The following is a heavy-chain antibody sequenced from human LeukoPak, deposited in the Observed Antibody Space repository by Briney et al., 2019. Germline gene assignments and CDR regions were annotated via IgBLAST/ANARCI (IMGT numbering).Heavy chain of an antibody. CDR2: IYYSGST. CDR3: ARLGPHLIGYYFGWFDP. CDR1: GGSISSSSYY. J-gene: IGHJ5*02. Sequence: SETLSLTCTVSGGSISSSSYYWGWIRQPPGKGLEWIGSIYYSGSTYYNPSLKSRVTISVEKSNNQFSLKLSSATAADTAVYYCARLGPHLIGYYFGWFDPWGQGTLVTVSS. D-gene: IGHD3-9*01. V-gene: IGHV4-39*07.